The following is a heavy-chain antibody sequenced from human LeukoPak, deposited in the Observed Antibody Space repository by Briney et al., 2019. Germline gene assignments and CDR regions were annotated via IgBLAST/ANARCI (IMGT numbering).Heavy chain of an antibody. CDR3: AKDNEFWSGYPKSAFDY. CDR2: ISYDGSSK. Sequence: PGRSLRLSCAASGFTFSSYGMHWVRQAPGKGLEWVAVISYDGSSKYYADSVKGRFTISRDKSKNTLYLQMNSLRVEDTAVYYCAKDNEFWSGYPKSAFDYWGQGTLVTVSS. D-gene: IGHD3-3*01. J-gene: IGHJ4*02. V-gene: IGHV3-30*18. CDR1: GFTFSSYG.